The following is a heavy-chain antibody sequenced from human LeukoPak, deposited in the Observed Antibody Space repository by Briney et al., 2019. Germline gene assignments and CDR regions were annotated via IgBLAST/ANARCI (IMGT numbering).Heavy chain of an antibody. CDR3: ARGGLLSDGLDV. CDR1: GYTLTSYG. J-gene: IGHJ6*02. CDR2: ISAYNGNT. Sequence: ASVKVSCKASGYTLTSYGFTWVRQAPGQGHEWMGWISAYNGNTNYAQKFQGRVTMTTDTSTSTVSMELRSLRSDDTAVYYCARGGLLSDGLDVWGLGTSVTVSS. V-gene: IGHV1-18*01.